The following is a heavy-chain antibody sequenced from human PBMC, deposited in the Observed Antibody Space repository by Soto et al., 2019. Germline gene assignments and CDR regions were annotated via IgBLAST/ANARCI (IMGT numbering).Heavy chain of an antibody. CDR1: SGPDRSHN. J-gene: IGHJ6*02. CDR3: VRQGIDYLHGLVDV. V-gene: IGHV4-59*08. D-gene: IGHD4-17*01. Sequence: QVQLQQSGPRLVKPSETLSLTCTVSSGPDRSHNWGWIRQPPGRGLEWIGYVYYTGDTAYNPSLRVRDTISADTSTNDIALTLNSVTAADTAVYYCVRQGIDYLHGLVDVWGQGTTVSVSS. CDR2: VYYTGDT.